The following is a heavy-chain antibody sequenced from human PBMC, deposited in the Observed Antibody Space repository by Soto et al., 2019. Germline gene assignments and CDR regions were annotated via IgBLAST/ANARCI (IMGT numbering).Heavy chain of an antibody. J-gene: IGHJ4*02. D-gene: IGHD4-17*01. CDR1: VLTFRNDW. V-gene: IGHV3-7*03. CDR2: INQDGSER. CDR3: AVYGYGVSAAAY. Sequence: PWWSLRLSCSGSVLTFRNDWLSWFRQAPGKGLEWVANINQDGSERYYVDSVRGRFTISRDNVENSLYLQLNSLRPEDTAVYYCAVYGYGVSAAAYWGQGTLVTVS.